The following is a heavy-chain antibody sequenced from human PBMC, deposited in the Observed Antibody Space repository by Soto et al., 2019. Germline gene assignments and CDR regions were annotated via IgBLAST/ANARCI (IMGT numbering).Heavy chain of an antibody. Sequence: PGGSLRLSCAASGFTFSSYGMHWVRQAPGKGLEWVAVIWYDGSNKYYADSVKGRFTISRDNSKNTLYLQMNSLRAEDTAVYYCSRDQTSGYPGYYFYDMDAWGQGTMVTVSS. V-gene: IGHV3-33*01. CDR1: GFTFSSYG. J-gene: IGHJ6*02. CDR3: SRDQTSGYPGYYFYDMDA. D-gene: IGHD6-25*01. CDR2: IWYDGSNK.